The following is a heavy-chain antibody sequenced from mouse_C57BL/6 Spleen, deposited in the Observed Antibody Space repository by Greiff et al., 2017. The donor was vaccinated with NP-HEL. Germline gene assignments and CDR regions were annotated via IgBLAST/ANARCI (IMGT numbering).Heavy chain of an antibody. D-gene: IGHD1-1*01. V-gene: IGHV5-15*01. Sequence: EVKLVESGGGLVQPGGSLKLSCAASGFTFSDYGMAWVRQAPRKGPEWVAFISNLAYSIYYADTVTGRFTISRENAKNTLYLEMSSLRSEDTAMYYCARHEDGSSWFAYWGQGTLVTVSA. CDR3: ARHEDGSSWFAY. J-gene: IGHJ3*01. CDR2: ISNLAYSI. CDR1: GFTFSDYG.